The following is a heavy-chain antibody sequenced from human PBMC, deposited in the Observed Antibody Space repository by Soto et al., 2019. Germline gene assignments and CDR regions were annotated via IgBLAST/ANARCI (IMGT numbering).Heavy chain of an antibody. CDR1: GGSISSGGYS. V-gene: IGHV4-30-2*01. Sequence: QLQLQESGSGRVKPSQTLSLTCAVSGGSISSGGYSWSWIRQPPGKGLEWIGYIYHSGSTYSNPSLERRVTISVDRSKNQFSLKLSSVTAADTAVYYCARIPSPWGQGTLVTVSS. J-gene: IGHJ5*02. D-gene: IGHD2-21*01. CDR2: IYHSGST. CDR3: ARIPSP.